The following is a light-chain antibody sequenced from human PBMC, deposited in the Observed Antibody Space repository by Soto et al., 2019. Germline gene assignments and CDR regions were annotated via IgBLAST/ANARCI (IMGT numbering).Light chain of an antibody. CDR1: SSDVGGYNY. CDR3: SSFTNTITRYD. Sequence: QSALTQPASVSGSPGQSITISCTGTSSDVGGYNYVSWFQHHPGKAPKLIIYEVSYRPSGVSNRFSGSKSGDTASLTISGLQAEDEADYYCSSFTNTITRYDFGTGTKVTV. J-gene: IGLJ1*01. CDR2: EVS. V-gene: IGLV2-14*01.